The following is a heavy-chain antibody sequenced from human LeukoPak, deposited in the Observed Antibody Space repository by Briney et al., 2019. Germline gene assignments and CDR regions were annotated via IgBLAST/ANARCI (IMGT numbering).Heavy chain of an antibody. J-gene: IGHJ4*02. CDR1: GFSFTTYW. Sequence: GGSLRLSCAASGFSFTTYWMSWVRQAPGKGLEWVSVIYSGGSTYYADSVKGRFTISRDNSKNTLYLQMNSLRAEDTAVYYCARDPGTGDFDYWGQGTPVTVSS. D-gene: IGHD7-27*01. CDR3: ARDPGTGDFDY. V-gene: IGHV3-66*01. CDR2: IYSGGST.